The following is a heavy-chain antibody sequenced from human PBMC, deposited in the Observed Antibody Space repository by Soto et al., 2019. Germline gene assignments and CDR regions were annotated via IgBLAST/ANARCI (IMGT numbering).Heavy chain of an antibody. D-gene: IGHD3-10*01. CDR1: GRTFSSYA. Sequence: GASVKVSCKASGRTFSSYAISWVRQAPGQGLEWMGGLIPIFGTTDYAEKFRGRVSITADESTSTAYVELSSLRSEDTAVYYCAGSFKDWSGTFDAFDIWGQGTMVTVSS. CDR3: AGSFKDWSGTFDAFDI. CDR2: LIPIFGTT. V-gene: IGHV1-69*13. J-gene: IGHJ3*02.